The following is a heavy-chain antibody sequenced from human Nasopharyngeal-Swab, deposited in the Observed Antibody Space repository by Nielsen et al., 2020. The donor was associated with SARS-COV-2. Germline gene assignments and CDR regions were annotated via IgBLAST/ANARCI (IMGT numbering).Heavy chain of an antibody. CDR2: ISGSGGST. CDR3: ARRRYNWNLDSDYYGMDV. J-gene: IGHJ6*02. Sequence: WIRQPPGKGLEWVSAISGSGGSTYYADSVKGRFTISRDNSKNTLYLQMNSLRAEDTAVYYCARRRYNWNLDSDYYGMDVWGQGTTVTVSS. D-gene: IGHD1-20*01. V-gene: IGHV3-23*01.